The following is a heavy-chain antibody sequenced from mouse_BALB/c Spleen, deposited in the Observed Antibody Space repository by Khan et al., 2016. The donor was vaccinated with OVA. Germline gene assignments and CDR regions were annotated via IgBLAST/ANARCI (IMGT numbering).Heavy chain of an antibody. CDR2: ISYGGST. Sequence: EVQLQESGPGLVKPSQSLSLTCTVTGYSITSDYAWDWIRQFPGNKLEWMGYISYGGSTSSNPSLKSRIPITRDTSKNQFFLQLNSVTTEDTATYYCARKNYYGYAMDYWGQGTSVTVSS. V-gene: IGHV3-2*02. CDR1: GYSITSDYA. CDR3: ARKNYYGYAMDY. D-gene: IGHD1-1*01. J-gene: IGHJ4*01.